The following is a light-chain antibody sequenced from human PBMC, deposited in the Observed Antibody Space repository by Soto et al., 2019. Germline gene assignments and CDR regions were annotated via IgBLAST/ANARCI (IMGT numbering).Light chain of an antibody. Sequence: EIVLTQSPGTLSLSPGERATLSCRASQSVSSNYLAWYQQKPGQAPRLLIYDASSRATGIPDRFSGSGSETGFTLTISRLEPEDFAVYYCQQYGSSPWTFGQGTKVEIK. V-gene: IGKV3-20*01. CDR3: QQYGSSPWT. J-gene: IGKJ1*01. CDR1: QSVSSNY. CDR2: DAS.